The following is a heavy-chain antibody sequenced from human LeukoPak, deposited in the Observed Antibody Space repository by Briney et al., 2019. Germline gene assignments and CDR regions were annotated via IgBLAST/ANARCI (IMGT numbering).Heavy chain of an antibody. Sequence: GGSLRLSCAASGFTFSRYWMTWVRQAPGKGLEWVANIKEDGSEKYYVDSVKGRFTVSRDHAKNSLYLQMNSLRAEDAAVYYCARISLNIVLMAFDYWGQGTLVTVSS. CDR1: GFTFSRYW. J-gene: IGHJ4*02. D-gene: IGHD2-8*01. CDR2: IKEDGSEK. V-gene: IGHV3-7*01. CDR3: ARISLNIVLMAFDY.